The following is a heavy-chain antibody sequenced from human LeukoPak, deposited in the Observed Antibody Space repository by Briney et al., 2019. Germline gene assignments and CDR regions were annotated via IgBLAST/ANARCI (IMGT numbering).Heavy chain of an antibody. Sequence: GGSLRLSCAASGFTFSNFAMTWVRQAPGRGLEWVSSIVGSSSTYYADSLKGRFTISRDNSKNTLYLQMSSLRAEDTAVYYCAKEETYNAFDIWGQGTMVTVSS. V-gene: IGHV3-21*01. J-gene: IGHJ3*02. CDR2: IVGSSST. CDR1: GFTFSNFA. D-gene: IGHD2-2*02. CDR3: AKEETYNAFDI.